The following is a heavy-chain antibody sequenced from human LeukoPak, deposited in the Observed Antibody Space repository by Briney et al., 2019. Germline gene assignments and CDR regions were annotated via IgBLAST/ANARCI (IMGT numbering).Heavy chain of an antibody. CDR3: ARDTWGYFDL. D-gene: IGHD7-27*01. V-gene: IGHV3-33*01. CDR1: GFTFSNYG. CDR2: IWHDGRNK. Sequence: GRSLRLSCAASGFTFSNYGMHWVRQAPGKGLEWVAVIWHDGRNKYYADSVKGRFTVSRDNSKNTLSLQMDSLRAEDTAVYYCARDTWGYFDLWGRGTQVTVSS. J-gene: IGHJ2*01.